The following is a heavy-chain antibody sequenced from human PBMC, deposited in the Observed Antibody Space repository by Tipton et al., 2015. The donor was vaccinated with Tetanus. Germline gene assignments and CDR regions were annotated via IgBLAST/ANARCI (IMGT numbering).Heavy chain of an antibody. V-gene: IGHV1-2*02. J-gene: IGHJ4*02. D-gene: IGHD3-22*01. CDR3: ARYDSSGVTFDY. CDR2: INPNSGGT. CDR1: GYTFTGNY. Sequence: QSGPEVKKPGASVKVSCTASGYTFTGNYIHWVRQVPGQRLEWMAWINPNSGGTDFARKFQGRVTMTVDTSTSTVYMDLSRLTSEDTAVYYCARYDSSGVTFDYWSQGTLVTVSS.